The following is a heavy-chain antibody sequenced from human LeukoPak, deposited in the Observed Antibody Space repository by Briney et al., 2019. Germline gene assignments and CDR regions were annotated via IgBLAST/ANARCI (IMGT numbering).Heavy chain of an antibody. CDR2: IYAGGTT. CDR3: ARDSSGWYDH. Sequence: GGSLRLSCAASGFTVSTNYMSWVRQAPGRGLEWVSVIYAGGTTYYADSVKGLFTISRDNSKNTLYLQMNSLRDEDTAVYYCARDSSGWYDHWGHGTLVTVSS. J-gene: IGHJ5*02. V-gene: IGHV3-53*01. CDR1: GFTVSTNY. D-gene: IGHD6-19*01.